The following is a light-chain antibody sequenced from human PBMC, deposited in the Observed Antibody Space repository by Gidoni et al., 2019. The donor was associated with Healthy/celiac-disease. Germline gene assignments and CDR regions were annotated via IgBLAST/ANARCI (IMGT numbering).Light chain of an antibody. Sequence: QLVLTQSPSASASLGASVKLTCTLSSGHSSYAIAWHQQQPEKGPRYWLTLNRDGSHSKGDGIPDRFSASSSGAERYLTISSLQSEDEADYYCQTWGTGIQVFGGGTKLTVL. V-gene: IGLV4-69*01. J-gene: IGLJ3*02. CDR3: QTWGTGIQV. CDR2: LNRDGSH. CDR1: SGHSSYA.